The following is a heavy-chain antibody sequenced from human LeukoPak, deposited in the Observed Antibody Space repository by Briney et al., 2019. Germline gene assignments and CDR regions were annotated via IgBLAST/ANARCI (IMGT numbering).Heavy chain of an antibody. Sequence: ASVKVSCKASGYTFTGYYMHWVRQAPGQGLEWMGWINPNSGGTNYAQKFQGRVTMTRDTSISTAYMELSRLRSDDTAVYYCARGRYGYDYVWGSYRRLFDYWGQGTLVTVSS. CDR3: ARGRYGYDYVWGSYRRLFDY. D-gene: IGHD3-16*02. CDR2: INPNSGGT. V-gene: IGHV1-2*02. J-gene: IGHJ4*02. CDR1: GYTFTGYY.